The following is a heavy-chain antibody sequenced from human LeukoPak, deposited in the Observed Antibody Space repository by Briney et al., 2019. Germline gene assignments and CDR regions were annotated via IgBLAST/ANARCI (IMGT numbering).Heavy chain of an antibody. Sequence: GGSLRLSRAAAGFTFSIYWMSWVRQAPGKGLEWVASMKGDGSVKHFLDSVEGRFTISRDNAKNSLYLQMNSLRAEDTAIYYCARWDAYYTGGIGYSGDFAFDFWGQGTLVTVSS. CDR1: GFTFSIYW. V-gene: IGHV3-7*01. D-gene: IGHD2-8*02. CDR3: ARWDAYYTGGIGYSGDFAFDF. CDR2: MKGDGSVK. J-gene: IGHJ3*01.